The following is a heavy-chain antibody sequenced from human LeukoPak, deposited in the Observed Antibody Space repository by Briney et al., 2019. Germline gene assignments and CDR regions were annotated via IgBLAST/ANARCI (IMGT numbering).Heavy chain of an antibody. Sequence: GGSLRLSCAASGFTFSSYAMSWVRQAPGKGLEWVSAISGSGGSTYYADSVKGRFTISRDNAKNTLYLQMNSLRAEDTAVYYCARVRVYDFWSGYYYFDYWGQGTLVTVSS. CDR3: ARVRVYDFWSGYYYFDY. CDR1: GFTFSSYA. D-gene: IGHD3-3*01. V-gene: IGHV3-23*01. CDR2: ISGSGGST. J-gene: IGHJ4*02.